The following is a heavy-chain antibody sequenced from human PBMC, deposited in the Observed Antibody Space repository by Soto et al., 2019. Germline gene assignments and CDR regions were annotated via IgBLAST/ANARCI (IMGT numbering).Heavy chain of an antibody. CDR1: GFTFSSYG. CDR3: AKDAAAGIWYGMDV. CDR2: ISYDGSNK. J-gene: IGHJ6*02. D-gene: IGHD6-13*01. Sequence: QVQLVESGGGGVQPGRSLRLSCAASGFTFSSYGMHWVRQAPGKGLEWVAVISYDGSNKYYADSVKGRFTISRDNSKNTLYLQRNSLRAEDMAVYYGAKDAAAGIWYGMDVWGQGPTVTVSS. V-gene: IGHV3-30*18.